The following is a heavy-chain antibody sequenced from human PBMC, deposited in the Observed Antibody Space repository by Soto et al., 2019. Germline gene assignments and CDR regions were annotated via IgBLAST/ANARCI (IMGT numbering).Heavy chain of an antibody. Sequence: QLQLQESVSGLVTPSQTLSLTCAVSGVSISSGDYSWSWIRQTPGTGLEWIGYIYHDGTTVYNPSLKRRVTISLDRSKNQFSLRLTSVTSADTAVYYCTCDYGSGSYRFDYWGQGTLVTVST. CDR3: TCDYGSGSYRFDY. D-gene: IGHD3-10*01. J-gene: IGHJ4*02. V-gene: IGHV4-30-2*01. CDR1: GVSISSGDYS. CDR2: IYHDGTT.